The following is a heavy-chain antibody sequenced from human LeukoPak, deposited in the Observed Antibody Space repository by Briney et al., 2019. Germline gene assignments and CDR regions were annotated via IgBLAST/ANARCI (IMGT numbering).Heavy chain of an antibody. CDR2: MYYSGST. CDR1: GDSISTYY. CDR3: ARQSISGSSLSYFDY. J-gene: IGHJ4*02. D-gene: IGHD3-22*01. Sequence: PSETLSLTCTVSGDSISTYYWSWIRQPPGKGLEWIGYMYYSGSTNYNPSLKSRLTISVDTSKNQCSLKLSSVTAADTAVYYCARQSISGSSLSYFDYWGQGTLVNVSS. V-gene: IGHV4-59*01.